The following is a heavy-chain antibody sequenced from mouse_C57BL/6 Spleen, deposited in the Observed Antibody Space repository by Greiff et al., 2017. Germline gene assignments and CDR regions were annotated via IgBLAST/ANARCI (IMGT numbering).Heavy chain of an antibody. V-gene: IGHV1-64*01. J-gene: IGHJ2*01. CDR2: IHPNSGST. CDR1: GYTFTSYW. CDR3: ARASVVATDY. D-gene: IGHD1-1*01. Sequence: QVQLQQPGAELVKPGASVKLSCKASGYTFTSYWMHWVKQRPGQGLEWIGMIHPNSGSTNYNEKFKGKATLTVDKSSSTAYMQLSSLTSEDSAVYYCARASVVATDYWGQGTTLTVSS.